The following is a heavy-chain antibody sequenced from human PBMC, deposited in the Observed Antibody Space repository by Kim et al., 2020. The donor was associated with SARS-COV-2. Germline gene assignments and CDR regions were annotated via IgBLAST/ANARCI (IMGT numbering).Heavy chain of an antibody. J-gene: IGHJ3*02. CDR2: IYYSGST. D-gene: IGHD6-6*01. V-gene: IGHV4-59*01. CDR3: ERERDSSSSDAFDI. Sequence: SETLSLTCTVSGGSISSYYWSWIRQPPGKGLEWIGYIYYSGSTNYNPSLKSRVTISVDTSKNQFSLKLSSVTAADTAVYYCERERDSSSSDAFDIWGQGTMVTVSS. CDR1: GGSISSYY.